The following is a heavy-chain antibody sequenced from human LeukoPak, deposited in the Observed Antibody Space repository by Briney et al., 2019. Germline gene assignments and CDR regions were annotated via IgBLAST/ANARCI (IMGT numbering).Heavy chain of an antibody. CDR1: GFTFNSYA. CDR2: ISSSGDST. J-gene: IGHJ4*02. CDR3: AARPDRGLGPLDF. V-gene: IGHV3-23*01. Sequence: GGSLRLSCAASGFTFNSYAMAWVRQPPGKGLEWVSAISSSGDSTYYTDSVKGRFTISRDNSKNTLYLETSRLRADDTAVYFCAARPDRGLGPLDFWGQGTLVTVSS.